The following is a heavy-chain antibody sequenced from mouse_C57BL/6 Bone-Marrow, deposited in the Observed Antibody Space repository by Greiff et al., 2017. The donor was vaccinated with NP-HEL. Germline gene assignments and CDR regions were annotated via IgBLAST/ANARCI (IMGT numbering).Heavy chain of an antibody. J-gene: IGHJ3*01. D-gene: IGHD4-1*01. V-gene: IGHV2-2*01. CDR3: ARNLGTGTKFAY. CDR2: IWSGGST. CDR1: GFSLTSYG. Sequence: VKVVESGPGLVQPSQSLSITCTVSGFSLTSYGVHWVRQSPGKGLEWLGVIWSGGSTDYNAAFISRLSISKDNSKSQVFFKMNSLQADDTAIYYCARNLGTGTKFAYWGQGTLVTVSA.